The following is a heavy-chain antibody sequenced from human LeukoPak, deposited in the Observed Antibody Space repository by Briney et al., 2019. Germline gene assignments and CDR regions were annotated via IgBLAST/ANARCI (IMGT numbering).Heavy chain of an antibody. CDR3: AKSDWFDP. Sequence: PGRSLRLSCAASGSTFSSYGMHWVRQAPGKGLEWVPAISYDGSNKYYADSVKGRFTISRDNSKNTLYLQMNSLRAEDTAVYYCAKSDWFDPWGQGTLVTVSS. CDR2: ISYDGSNK. V-gene: IGHV3-30*18. CDR1: GSTFSSYG. J-gene: IGHJ5*02.